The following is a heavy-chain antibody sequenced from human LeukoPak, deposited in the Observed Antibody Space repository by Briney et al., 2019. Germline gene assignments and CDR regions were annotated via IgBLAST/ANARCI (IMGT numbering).Heavy chain of an antibody. CDR3: ARDERAAIRYKAFDI. J-gene: IGHJ3*02. V-gene: IGHV1-46*01. CDR2: INPSGGST. CDR1: GYTFTNYY. D-gene: IGHD1-14*01. Sequence: VASVKVSCKASGYTFTNYYMHCVRQAPGQGLEWMGIINPSGGSTTYSQKFQGRVAVTRDTSTSTVYMELSSLRSDDTAVYYCARDERAAIRYKAFDIWGQGTMVTVSS.